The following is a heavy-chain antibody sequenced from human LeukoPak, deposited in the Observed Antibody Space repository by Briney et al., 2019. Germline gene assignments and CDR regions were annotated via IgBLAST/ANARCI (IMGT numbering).Heavy chain of an antibody. Sequence: KSSETLSLTCTVSGVSISSSSYYWGWIRQPPGKGLEWIGSIYYSGSTYYNPSLKSRVTISVDTSKNQFSLKLSSVTAADTAVYYCARHGGPEGVVVAATGFDPWGQGTLVTVSS. CDR2: IYYSGST. J-gene: IGHJ5*02. V-gene: IGHV4-39*01. CDR1: GVSISSSSYY. CDR3: ARHGGPEGVVVAATGFDP. D-gene: IGHD2-15*01.